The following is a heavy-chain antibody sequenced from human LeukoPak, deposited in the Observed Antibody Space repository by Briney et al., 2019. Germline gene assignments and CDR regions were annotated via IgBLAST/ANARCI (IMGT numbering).Heavy chain of an antibody. CDR3: ARDNKVGAAYYFDY. Sequence: SETLSLTCTVSGGSISSYYWSWIRQPPGKGLEWIGYIYHSGSTDYNPSIKSRVTISVDTSKSQLSLKLTSVTAADTAVYYCARDNKVGAAYYFDYWGQGTLVTVSS. J-gene: IGHJ4*02. V-gene: IGHV4-59*12. D-gene: IGHD1-26*01. CDR2: IYHSGST. CDR1: GGSISSYY.